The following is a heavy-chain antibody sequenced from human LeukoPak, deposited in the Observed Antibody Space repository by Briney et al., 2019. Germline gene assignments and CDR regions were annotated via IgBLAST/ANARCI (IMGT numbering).Heavy chain of an antibody. CDR3: ATWPVHLDY. CDR1: GFTFSSYE. CDR2: ISSSGSTI. J-gene: IGHJ4*02. D-gene: IGHD4-17*01. V-gene: IGHV3-48*03. Sequence: GGSLRLSCAASGFTFSSYEMNWVRQAPGKGLEWVSYISSSGSTIYYADSVKGRFTISRDNAKNSLYLQMNSLRAEDTAVYYCATWPVHLDYWGQGTLVTVSS.